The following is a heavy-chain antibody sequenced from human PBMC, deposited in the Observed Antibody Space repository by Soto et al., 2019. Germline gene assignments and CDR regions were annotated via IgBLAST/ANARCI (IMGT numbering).Heavy chain of an antibody. CDR1: GGSISSGGYY. Sequence: PSETLSLTCTVSGGSISSGGYYWSWIRQHPGKGLEWIGYIYYSGSTYYNPSLKSRVTISVDTSKNQFSLKLSSVTAADTAVYYCARDRSGHLDYWGQGTLVTVPQ. CDR3: ARDRSGHLDY. J-gene: IGHJ4*02. CDR2: IYYSGST. V-gene: IGHV4-31*03.